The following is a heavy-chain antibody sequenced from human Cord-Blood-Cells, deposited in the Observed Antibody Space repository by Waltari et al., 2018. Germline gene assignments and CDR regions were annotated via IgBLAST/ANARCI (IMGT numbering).Heavy chain of an antibody. CDR1: GFTVSSNY. Sequence: EVQLVESGGGLVQPGGSLRLSCAASGFTVSSNYMSWVRQAPGKGLEWVSVIYSGGSTYYADSVKGRFTISRDNSKNTLYLQMNSLRAEDTAVYCCARDGIAAAGKAPGAFDIWGQGTMVTVSS. CDR3: ARDGIAAAGKAPGAFDI. D-gene: IGHD6-13*01. CDR2: IYSGGST. J-gene: IGHJ3*02. V-gene: IGHV3-66*01.